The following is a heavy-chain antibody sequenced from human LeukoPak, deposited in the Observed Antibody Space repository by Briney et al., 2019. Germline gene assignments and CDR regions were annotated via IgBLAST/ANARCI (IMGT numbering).Heavy chain of an antibody. CDR3: ARVVDHDYGDYYLDY. V-gene: IGHV3-74*01. J-gene: IGHJ4*02. CDR1: GFTFSSYW. D-gene: IGHD4-17*01. Sequence: GGSLRLSCAASGFTFSSYWMHWVRQGPGKGLVWVSRIKSDGSSTSYADSVKGRFTISRDNAKNTLYLQMNSLRAEDTAVYYCARVVDHDYGDYYLDYWGQGTLVTVSS. CDR2: IKSDGSST.